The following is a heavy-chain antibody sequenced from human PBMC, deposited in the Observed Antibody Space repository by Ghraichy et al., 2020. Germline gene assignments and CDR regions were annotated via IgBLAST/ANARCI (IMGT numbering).Heavy chain of an antibody. CDR1: GFTFSSYA. J-gene: IGHJ6*02. CDR2: ISGSGGST. V-gene: IGHV3-23*01. D-gene: IGHD6-13*01. Sequence: LSLTCAASGFTFSSYAMSWVRQAPGKGLEWVSAISGSGGSTYYADSVKGRFTISRDNSKNTLYLQMNSLRAEDTAVYYCVRVAAAGTALYGYYYYGMDVWGQGTTVTVSS. CDR3: VRVAAAGTALYGYYYYGMDV.